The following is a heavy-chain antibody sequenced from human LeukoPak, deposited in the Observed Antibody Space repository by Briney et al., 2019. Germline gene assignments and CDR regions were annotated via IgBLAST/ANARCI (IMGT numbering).Heavy chain of an antibody. Sequence: SGTLSLTCAVYGGSFSGYYWSWIRQPPGKGLEWIGEINHSGSTNYNPSLKSRVTISVDTSKNQFSLKLSSVTAADTAVYYCARDTMVRGVIDYYYYGMDVWGQGTTVTVPS. J-gene: IGHJ6*02. CDR2: INHSGST. CDR3: ARDTMVRGVIDYYYYGMDV. D-gene: IGHD3-10*01. CDR1: GGSFSGYY. V-gene: IGHV4-34*01.